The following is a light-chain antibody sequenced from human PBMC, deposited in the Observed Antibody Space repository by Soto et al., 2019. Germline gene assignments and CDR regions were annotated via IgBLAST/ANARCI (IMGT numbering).Light chain of an antibody. Sequence: QSALTQPASVSGSPGQSIAISCTGNSSDVGAYNYVSWYQHHPGKAPKLIIYSVSHRPSGVSDRFSGSKSGNTASLTISGLQAEDEADYYCCSSTGSDIHYVFGAGTKLTVL. CDR2: SVS. V-gene: IGLV2-14*03. CDR1: SSDVGAYNY. CDR3: CSSTGSDIHYV. J-gene: IGLJ1*01.